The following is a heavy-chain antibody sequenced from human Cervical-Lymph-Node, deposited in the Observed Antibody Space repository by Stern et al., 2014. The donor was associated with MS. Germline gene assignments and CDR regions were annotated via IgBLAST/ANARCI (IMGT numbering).Heavy chain of an antibody. CDR2: IITYNGNT. D-gene: IGHD2-15*01. CDR1: GYTFTSFG. V-gene: IGHV1-18*01. J-gene: IGHJ3*02. Sequence: MQLVQSGAEVKKPGASVKVSCKASGYTFTSFGISWGRQAPGHGLEWMGLIITYNGNTNDAQKLQGRVTMTTDTSTSTAYMELRSLRSDDTAVYYCARGLLGSENAFDIWGQGTMVTVSS. CDR3: ARGLLGSENAFDI.